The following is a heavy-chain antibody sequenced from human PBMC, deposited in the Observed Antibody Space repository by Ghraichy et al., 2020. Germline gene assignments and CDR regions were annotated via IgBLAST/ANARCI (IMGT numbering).Heavy chain of an antibody. CDR2: INSDGSST. CDR1: GFTFSDYW. D-gene: IGHD3-16*01. V-gene: IGHV3-74*01. J-gene: IGHJ4*02. CDR3: AAGITLPY. Sequence: GVLNISCAASGFTFSDYWMHWVRQAPGKGLVWVSRINSDGSSTSYADSVKGRFTISRDNAKNTLYLQMNSLRAEDTAVYYCAAGITLPYWGQGTLVTVS.